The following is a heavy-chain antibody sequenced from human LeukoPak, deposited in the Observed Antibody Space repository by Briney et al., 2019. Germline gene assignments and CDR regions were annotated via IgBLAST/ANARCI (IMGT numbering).Heavy chain of an antibody. Sequence: APVKVSCKASGYTFTGYYMHWVRHAPGQGLEWMGWINPNSGGTNYAQKFQGRVTMTRDTSISTAYMELSRLRSDDTAVYYCARGTALTTMKVQPNWFDPWGQGTLVTVSS. V-gene: IGHV1-2*02. CDR2: INPNSGGT. CDR1: GYTFTGYY. CDR3: ARGTALTTMKVQPNWFDP. D-gene: IGHD3-22*01. J-gene: IGHJ5*02.